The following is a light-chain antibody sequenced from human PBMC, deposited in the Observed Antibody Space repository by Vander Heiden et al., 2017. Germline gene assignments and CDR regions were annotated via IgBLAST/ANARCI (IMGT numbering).Light chain of an antibody. V-gene: IGKV3-20*01. Sequence: EIQLTQSPCTLSLSPGERATLSCRASQFVSSTYVGWYQQRPGQAPRLLVYGASSRTTGVPDFTLTISRLEPEDFAIYYCQHYATSLWTFGQGTKVEI. CDR3: QHYATSLWT. CDR1: QFVSSTY. J-gene: IGKJ1*01. CDR2: GAS.